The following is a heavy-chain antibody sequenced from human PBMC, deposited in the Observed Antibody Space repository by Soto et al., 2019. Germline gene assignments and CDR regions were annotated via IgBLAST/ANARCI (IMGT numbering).Heavy chain of an antibody. CDR3: ARTNSGSDAFDI. D-gene: IGHD1-26*01. Sequence: QVQLQQWGAGLLKPSETLSLTCAVYGGSFRGYYWSWIRQPPGKGLEWIGEINHSGSTNYNPSLKSRVTISVDTSKNQFSLKLSSVTAADTAVYYCARTNSGSDAFDIWGQGTMVTVSS. J-gene: IGHJ3*02. CDR2: INHSGST. V-gene: IGHV4-34*01. CDR1: GGSFRGYY.